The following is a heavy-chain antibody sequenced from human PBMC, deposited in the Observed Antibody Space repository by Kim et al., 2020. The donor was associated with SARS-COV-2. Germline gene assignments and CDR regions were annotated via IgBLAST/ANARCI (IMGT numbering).Heavy chain of an antibody. CDR3: ARDSTGYFDS. D-gene: IGHD2-8*02. V-gene: IGHV7-4-1*02. Sequence: KPTHGHGITGRFVVSLDTSVSTAYLQVSSLKAEDTAVYYCARDSTGYFDSWGQGTLVTVSS. CDR2: KP. J-gene: IGHJ4*02.